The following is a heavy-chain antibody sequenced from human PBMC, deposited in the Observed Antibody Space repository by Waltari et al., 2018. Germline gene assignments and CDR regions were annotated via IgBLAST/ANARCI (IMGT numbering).Heavy chain of an antibody. V-gene: IGHV3-48*01. D-gene: IGHD6-13*01. J-gene: IGHJ6*02. CDR1: GFTFSSYS. Sequence: EVQLVESGGGLVQPGGSLRLSCAASGFTFSSYSMNWVRQAPGKGLEWVSYISSSSSTIYYADSVKGRFTISRDNAKNSLYLQMNSLRAEDTAVYYCARGHGVSVLSSSLTGYYYGMDVWGQGTTVTVSS. CDR2: ISSSSSTI. CDR3: ARGHGVSVLSSSLTGYYYGMDV.